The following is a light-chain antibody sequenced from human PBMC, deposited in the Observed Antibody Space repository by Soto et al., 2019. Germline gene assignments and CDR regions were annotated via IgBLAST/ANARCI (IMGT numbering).Light chain of an antibody. CDR2: SNN. J-gene: IGLJ1*01. V-gene: IGLV1-44*01. CDR1: SSNIGSNS. Sequence: QSALTQPPSASGTPGQRVTISCSGSSSNIGSNSVNWYQQLPGAAPKLLIYSNNQRPSGVPDRFSGSKSGTSASLAISGLQSEDEADYYCAAWDDSLYGLELFGTGPKVAVL. CDR3: AAWDDSLYGLEL.